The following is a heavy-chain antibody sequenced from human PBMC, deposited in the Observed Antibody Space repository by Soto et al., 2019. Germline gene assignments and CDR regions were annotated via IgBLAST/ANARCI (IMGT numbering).Heavy chain of an antibody. V-gene: IGHV3-74*01. CDR1: GFTFSSYW. Sequence: PGGSLRLSCAASGFTFSSYWMHWVRQAPGKGLVWVSRINSDGSSTSYADSVKGRFTISRDNAKNTLYLQMNSLRAEDTAVYYCARVFGNSGYEFYYYYYMDVWGKGTTVTVSS. CDR3: ARVFGNSGYEFYYYYYMDV. D-gene: IGHD5-12*01. CDR2: INSDGSST. J-gene: IGHJ6*03.